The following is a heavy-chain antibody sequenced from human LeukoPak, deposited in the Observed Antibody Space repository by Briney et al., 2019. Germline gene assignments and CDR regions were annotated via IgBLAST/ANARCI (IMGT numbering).Heavy chain of an antibody. D-gene: IGHD1-14*01. CDR3: ARDDRDAGYGMDV. CDR2: IYYSGST. Sequence: PSETLSLTCTVSGGSISSYYWSWIRQPPGKGLEWIGYIYYSGSTNYNPSLKSRVTISVDTSKNQFSLKLSSVTAADTAVYYCARDDRDAGYGMDVWGQGTTVTVSS. J-gene: IGHJ6*02. CDR1: GGSISSYY. V-gene: IGHV4-59*01.